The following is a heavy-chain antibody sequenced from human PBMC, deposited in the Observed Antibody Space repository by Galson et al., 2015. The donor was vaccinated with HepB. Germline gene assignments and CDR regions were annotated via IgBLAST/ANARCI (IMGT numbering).Heavy chain of an antibody. Sequence: SLRLSCAASGFNFSDHYMSWIRQAPGKGLEWVSYMSSSGGTRFYADSVKGRFTISRDNAKNSLYLQMNSLRAEDTAVYYCVRAALGWFDPWGQGTLVTVSS. CDR2: MSSSGGTR. D-gene: IGHD6-25*01. J-gene: IGHJ5*02. CDR3: VRAALGWFDP. CDR1: GFNFSDHY. V-gene: IGHV3-11*01.